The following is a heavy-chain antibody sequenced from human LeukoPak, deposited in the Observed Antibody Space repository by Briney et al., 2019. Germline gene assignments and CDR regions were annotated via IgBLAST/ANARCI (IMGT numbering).Heavy chain of an antibody. Sequence: PSETLSLTCTTSGASISSYYWSWIRQPPGKGLEWVGYIYYSGSTTYNPSLKSRVTISVDTSKNQFYLKLSSVTAADTAVYYCARGFLKAAADAFDIWGQGTMVTVSS. V-gene: IGHV4-59*12. D-gene: IGHD6-13*01. CDR1: GASISSYY. CDR3: ARGFLKAAADAFDI. CDR2: IYYSGST. J-gene: IGHJ3*02.